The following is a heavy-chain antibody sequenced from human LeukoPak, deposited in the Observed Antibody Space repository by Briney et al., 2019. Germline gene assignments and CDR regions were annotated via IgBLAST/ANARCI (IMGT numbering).Heavy chain of an antibody. Sequence: AGESLQISCKGSGYSFTNYWIGWVRQMPGKGLEWMGIIFPGDSDTRYSPSFQGQVTISADKSISTAYLQWSSLRSEDTATYYCARGGYCSGGSCWFWMSTFFDHWGQGTLVTVSS. D-gene: IGHD2-15*01. V-gene: IGHV5-51*01. CDR3: ARGGYCSGGSCWFWMSTFFDH. CDR2: IFPGDSDT. J-gene: IGHJ4*02. CDR1: GYSFTNYW.